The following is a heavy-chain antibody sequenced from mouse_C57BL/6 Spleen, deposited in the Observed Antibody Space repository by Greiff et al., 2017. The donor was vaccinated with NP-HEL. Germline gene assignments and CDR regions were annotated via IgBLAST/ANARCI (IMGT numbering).Heavy chain of an antibody. V-gene: IGHV1-80*01. Sequence: VQLQQSGAELVKPGASVKLSCKASGYAFSSDWMNWVKQRPGKGLEWIGQIYPGDGDTNYNGKFKGKATLTADTTASTAYMQRSSLTSEDSAVYSWAYGSSYGYFDVWGTGTTVTVSS. D-gene: IGHD1-1*01. CDR3: AYGSSYGYFDV. CDR1: GYAFSSDW. CDR2: IYPGDGDT. J-gene: IGHJ1*03.